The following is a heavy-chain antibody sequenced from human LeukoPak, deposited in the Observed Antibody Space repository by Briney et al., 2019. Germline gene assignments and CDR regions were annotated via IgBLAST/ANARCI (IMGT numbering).Heavy chain of an antibody. CDR3: ARNGGYCSGGSCYGRDYYYYYGIDV. D-gene: IGHD2-15*01. J-gene: IGHJ6*02. V-gene: IGHV1-69*01. Sequence: ASVKVSCKASGGTFSSYAISWVRQAPGQGLEWMGGIIPIFGTANYAQKFQGRVTITADESTSTAYMELSSLRSEDTAVYYCARNGGYCSGGSCYGRDYYYYYGIDVWGQGTTVTVSS. CDR1: GGTFSSYA. CDR2: IIPIFGTA.